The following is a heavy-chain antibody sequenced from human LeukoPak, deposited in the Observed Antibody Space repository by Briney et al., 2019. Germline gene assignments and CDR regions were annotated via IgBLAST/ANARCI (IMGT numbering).Heavy chain of an antibody. Sequence: SETLSLTCAVYGGSCSGYYWSWIGQAPGKGLEWVGEINHRGRTNDNPSLKRGVTISVEKCKNQFSLKLRSVPAADTAVYYCARRRVSSRPSPGARFDPWGQGTLVTVSS. D-gene: IGHD6-6*01. V-gene: IGHV4-34*01. J-gene: IGHJ5*02. CDR3: ARRRVSSRPSPGARFDP. CDR2: INHRGRT. CDR1: GGSCSGYY.